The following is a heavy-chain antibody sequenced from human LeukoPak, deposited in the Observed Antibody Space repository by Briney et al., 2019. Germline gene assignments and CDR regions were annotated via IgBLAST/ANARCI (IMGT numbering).Heavy chain of an antibody. V-gene: IGHV1-58*01. CDR1: GFTFINSA. Sequence: SVKVSCKASGFTFINSAVQWVRQARGQRLEWIGWIVVGSGNTNYAQKFQERVTITRDMSTSTAYMELSSLRSEDTAVYYCTSDPTFYSGRYCFDYWGQGTLVTVSS. CDR2: IVVGSGNT. CDR3: TSDPTFYSGRYCFDY. J-gene: IGHJ4*02. D-gene: IGHD1-26*01.